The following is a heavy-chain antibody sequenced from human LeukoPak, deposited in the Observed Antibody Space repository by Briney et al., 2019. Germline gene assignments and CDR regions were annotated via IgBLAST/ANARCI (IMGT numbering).Heavy chain of an antibody. V-gene: IGHV5-51*01. J-gene: IGHJ4*02. D-gene: IGHD6-19*01. Sequence: GESLKISCQASGYSFTTDWIGWVRQMPGKGLEWMGIIYPGDSDTRYNPSFQGQVTISADKSITTAYLQWSSLKASDTAMYYCARLGDRSAWYRSRFDYWGQGTLVTVSS. CDR2: IYPGDSDT. CDR3: ARLGDRSAWYRSRFDY. CDR1: GYSFTTDW.